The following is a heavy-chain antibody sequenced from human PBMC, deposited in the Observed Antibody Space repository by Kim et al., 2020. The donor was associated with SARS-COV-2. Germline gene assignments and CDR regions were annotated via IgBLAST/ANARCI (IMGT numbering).Heavy chain of an antibody. D-gene: IGHD1-26*01. V-gene: IGHV3-43*01. J-gene: IGHJ6*03. Sequence: GSLRLSCAASGFTFEDFSMHWVRQAPGKGLEWVSLVTWNGVTTYYADSVKGRFTVSRDNSKDSLYLQMNSLRPEDTALYYCAKQMWEYMDVWGKGTAVTVSS. CDR3: AKQMWEYMDV. CDR1: GFTFEDFS. CDR2: VTWNGVTT.